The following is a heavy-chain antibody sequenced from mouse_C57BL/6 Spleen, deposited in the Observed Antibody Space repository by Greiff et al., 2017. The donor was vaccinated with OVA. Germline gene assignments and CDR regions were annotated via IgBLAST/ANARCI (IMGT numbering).Heavy chain of an antibody. D-gene: IGHD1-1*01. CDR2: ISSGSSTI. J-gene: IGHJ1*03. CDR3: AKYGSSLWYFDV. V-gene: IGHV5-17*01. Sequence: EVQVVESGGGLVKPGGSLKLSCAASGFTFSDYGMHWVRQAPEKGLEWVAYISSGSSTIYYADTVKGRFTISRDNAKNTMFLQMTSLRSEDTAMYYCAKYGSSLWYFDVWGTGTTVTVSS. CDR1: GFTFSDYG.